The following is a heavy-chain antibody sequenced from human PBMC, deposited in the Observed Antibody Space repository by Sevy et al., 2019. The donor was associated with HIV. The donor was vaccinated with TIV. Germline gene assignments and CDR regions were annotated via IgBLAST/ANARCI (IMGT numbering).Heavy chain of an antibody. CDR1: GFPFSNYA. V-gene: IGHV3-23*01. J-gene: IGHJ6*02. D-gene: IGHD2-8*02. CDR3: AKRRVQSGLSGGGANYGMDV. CDR2: LIGGGSRT. Sequence: GGSLRLSCAASGFPFSNYAMSWVRQAPGKGLEWVSTLIGGGSRTYYADSVTGRFIISRDNSRNTLYPQMNSLRVEDTAIYYCAKRRVQSGLSGGGANYGMDVCGRGTTVTVSS.